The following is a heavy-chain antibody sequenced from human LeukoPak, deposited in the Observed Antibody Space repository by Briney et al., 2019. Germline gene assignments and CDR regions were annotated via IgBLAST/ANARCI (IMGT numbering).Heavy chain of an antibody. D-gene: IGHD5-12*01. CDR3: ACTSGYDFSSYYYYYMDV. Sequence: GESLKLSCAASGFTFSSYSMNWVRQAPGKGLEWVSSISSGSSYIYYADSVKGRFTISRDNAKNSLYLQMNSLSAEDTAVYYCACTSGYDFSSYYYYYMDVWGKGTTVTVSS. V-gene: IGHV3-21*01. J-gene: IGHJ6*03. CDR2: ISSGSSYI. CDR1: GFTFSSYS.